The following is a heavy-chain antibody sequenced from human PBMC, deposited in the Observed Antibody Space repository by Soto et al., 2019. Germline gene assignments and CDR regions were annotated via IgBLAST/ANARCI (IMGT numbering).Heavy chain of an antibody. Sequence: EVQLVESGGGLVQPGGSLRLSCAASGFTVSSNYMSWVRQAPGKGLEWVSVIYSGGSTYYADSVKGRFTISRDNSKNTLYLQMNSLRAEDTAVYYCVRDPYIVVVPAARGGVWFDPWGQGTLVTVSS. CDR3: VRDPYIVVVPAARGGVWFDP. CDR2: IYSGGST. J-gene: IGHJ5*02. D-gene: IGHD2-2*01. V-gene: IGHV3-66*01. CDR1: GFTVSSNY.